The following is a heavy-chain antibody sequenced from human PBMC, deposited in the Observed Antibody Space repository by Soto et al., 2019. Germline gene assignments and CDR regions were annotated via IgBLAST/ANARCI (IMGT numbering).Heavy chain of an antibody. Sequence: SSETLSLTCAVSGGSISSGGYSWSWIRQPPGKGLEWIGYIYHSGSTYYNPSLKSRVTISVDRSKNQFSLKLSSVTAADTAVYYCARRFAVAGAAFDIWGQGTMVTVSS. V-gene: IGHV4-30-2*01. CDR2: IYHSGST. CDR3: ARRFAVAGAAFDI. CDR1: GGSISSGGYS. J-gene: IGHJ3*02. D-gene: IGHD6-19*01.